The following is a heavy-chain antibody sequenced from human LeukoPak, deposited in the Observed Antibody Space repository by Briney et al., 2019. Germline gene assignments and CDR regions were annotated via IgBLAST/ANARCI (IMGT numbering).Heavy chain of an antibody. Sequence: GGSLRLSCAASGFTFSSYSMNWVRQAPGKGLEWVSSISSSSSYIYYADSVKGRFTISRDNAKNSLYLQMNSLRAEDTAVYYCARDYPPYYYGSGSYGYWGQGTLVTVSS. CDR3: ARDYPPYYYGSGSYGY. D-gene: IGHD3-10*01. J-gene: IGHJ4*02. V-gene: IGHV3-21*01. CDR2: ISSSSSYI. CDR1: GFTFSSYS.